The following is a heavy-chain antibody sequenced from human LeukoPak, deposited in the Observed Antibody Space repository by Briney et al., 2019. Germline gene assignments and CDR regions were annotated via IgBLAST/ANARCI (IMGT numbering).Heavy chain of an antibody. J-gene: IGHJ6*03. CDR3: ARDRINRGIQLWLGYYYYYYMDV. V-gene: IGHV1-2*02. CDR1: GYTFTGYY. D-gene: IGHD5-18*01. Sequence: ASVKVSCKASGYTFTGYYMHWVRQAPGQGLEWMGWINPNSGGTNYAQKLQGRVTMTRDTSISTAYMELSRLRSDDTAVYYCARDRINRGIQLWLGYYYYYYMDVWGKGTTVTISS. CDR2: INPNSGGT.